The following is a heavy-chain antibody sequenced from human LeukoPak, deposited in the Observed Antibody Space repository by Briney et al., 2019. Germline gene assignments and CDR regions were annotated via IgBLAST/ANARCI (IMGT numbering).Heavy chain of an antibody. J-gene: IGHJ4*02. CDR3: ARDWHWGSDY. D-gene: IGHD7-27*01. Sequence: GGSLRLSCAASGFTFSGFWMTCVRQAPGKGLEWVANIRQDGSDKNCVDSVKGRFTISRDNAKNSLYLQMNNLRVEDTAVYYCARDWHWGSDYWGQGTLVTVSS. CDR1: GFTFSGFW. V-gene: IGHV3-7*05. CDR2: IRQDGSDK.